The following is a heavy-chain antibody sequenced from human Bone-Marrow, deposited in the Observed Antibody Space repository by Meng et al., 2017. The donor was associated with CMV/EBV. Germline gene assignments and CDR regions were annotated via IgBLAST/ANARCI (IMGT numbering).Heavy chain of an antibody. Sequence: FSLTTHGVGVGWIRQPPGKALEYLALIYWDDDQRYSPSLRSRLTISKDTSGNQVVLTMTNMDPVDTATYYCAHRRGLQGYWDAGYFDYWGQGTLVTVSS. V-gene: IGHV2-5*02. CDR2: IYWDDDQ. CDR1: FSLTTHGVG. D-gene: IGHD1-1*01. J-gene: IGHJ4*02. CDR3: AHRRGLQGYWDAGYFDY.